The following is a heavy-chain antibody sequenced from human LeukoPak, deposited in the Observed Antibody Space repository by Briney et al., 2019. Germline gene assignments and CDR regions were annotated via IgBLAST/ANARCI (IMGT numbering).Heavy chain of an antibody. Sequence: GGSLRLSCAASGFTFSSYAMSWVRQAPGKGLEGVSAISGSGGSTYYADSVKGRFTISRDNSKNTLYLQMNSLRAEGTAVYYCAKDRLANYDFWSGPQDFDYWGQGTLVTVSS. V-gene: IGHV3-23*01. D-gene: IGHD3-3*01. CDR1: GFTFSSYA. CDR2: ISGSGGST. J-gene: IGHJ4*02. CDR3: AKDRLANYDFWSGPQDFDY.